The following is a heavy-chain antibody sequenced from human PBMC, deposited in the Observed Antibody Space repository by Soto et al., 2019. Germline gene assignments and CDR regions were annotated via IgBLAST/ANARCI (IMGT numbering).Heavy chain of an antibody. CDR1: GYSFSSYG. D-gene: IGHD3-22*01. CDR3: ARDRLRGYDSSGFYS. CDR2: INTYNGNR. V-gene: IGHV1-18*01. Sequence: QVQLVQSGAELRKPGASVKVSCKASGYSFSSYGINWVRQAPGQGLEWMGWINTYNGNRNYAQKXEXSXTLXTATSTNTVYMEMRSLKSDDTAIDYCARDRLRGYDSSGFYSWGQGTLVTVSS. J-gene: IGHJ4*02.